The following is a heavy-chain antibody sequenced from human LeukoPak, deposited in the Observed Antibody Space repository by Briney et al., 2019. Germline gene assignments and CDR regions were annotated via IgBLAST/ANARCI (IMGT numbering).Heavy chain of an antibody. CDR1: GGSISSGGYS. CDR2: IYHSGST. D-gene: IGHD3-10*01. CDR3: ARDGKTAHRITMVRGVKNHAFDI. J-gene: IGHJ3*02. Sequence: SETLSLTCAVSGGSISSGGYSWSWIRQPPGKGLEWIGYIYHSGSTYYNPSLKSRVTISVDTSKNQFSLKLSSVTAADTAVYYCARDGKTAHRITMVRGVKNHAFDIWGQGTMVTVSS. V-gene: IGHV4-30-2*01.